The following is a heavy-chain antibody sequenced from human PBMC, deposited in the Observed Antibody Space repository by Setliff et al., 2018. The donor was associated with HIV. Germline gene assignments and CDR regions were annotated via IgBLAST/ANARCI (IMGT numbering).Heavy chain of an antibody. CDR2: ISSGSSYI. D-gene: IGHD1-26*01. CDR1: GFTFSSYS. Sequence: GGSLRLSCAASGFTFSSYSMNWVRQAPGKGLEWVSSISSGSSYIYYADSVKGRFTISRDNSKSTLYLQMTNLRAEDTALYFCAKGAGPTTLAEPFDSWGQGTLVTVSS. CDR3: AKGAGPTTLAEPFDS. V-gene: IGHV3-21*01. J-gene: IGHJ4*02.